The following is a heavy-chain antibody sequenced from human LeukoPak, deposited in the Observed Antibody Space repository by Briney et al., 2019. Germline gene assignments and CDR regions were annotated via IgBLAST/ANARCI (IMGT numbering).Heavy chain of an antibody. J-gene: IGHJ5*02. CDR1: GYTFTSYD. V-gene: IGHV1-2*02. CDR3: ARVSDWFDP. Sequence: ASVKVSCKASGYTFTSYDINWVRQATGQGLEWMGWINPNSGGTNYAQKFQGRVTMTRDTSISTAYMELSRLRSDDTAVYYCARVSDWFDPWGQGTLVTVSS. CDR2: INPNSGGT.